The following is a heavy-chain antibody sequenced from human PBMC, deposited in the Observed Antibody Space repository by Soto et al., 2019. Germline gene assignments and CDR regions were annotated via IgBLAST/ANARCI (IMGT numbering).Heavy chain of an antibody. CDR2: IYYSGTT. J-gene: IGHJ4*02. CDR1: GGSISSYY. Sequence: SETLSLTCTVSGGSISSYYWSWIRQPPGKGLEWIGYIYYSGTTYYNPSLQSRLTISIDTSKNQFPLNLSSVTAADTAVYYCARRYGASFDYWGQGTLVTVSS. D-gene: IGHD4-17*01. CDR3: ARRYGASFDY. V-gene: IGHV4-59*01.